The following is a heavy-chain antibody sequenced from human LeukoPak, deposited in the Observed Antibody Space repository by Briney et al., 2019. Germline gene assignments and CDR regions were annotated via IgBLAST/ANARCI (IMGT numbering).Heavy chain of an antibody. CDR2: INQSGST. CDR3: ARGSGITGTGRRPTLWYFDL. Sequence: PSETLSLTCAVYGGSFSGYYWSWIRQPPGKGLEWIGEINQSGSTNYNPSLKSRVPISVDTSKNQFSLKLSSVTAAETAVYYCARGSGITGTGRRPTLWYFDLWGRGTLVTVSS. V-gene: IGHV4-34*01. J-gene: IGHJ2*01. D-gene: IGHD1-20*01. CDR1: GGSFSGYY.